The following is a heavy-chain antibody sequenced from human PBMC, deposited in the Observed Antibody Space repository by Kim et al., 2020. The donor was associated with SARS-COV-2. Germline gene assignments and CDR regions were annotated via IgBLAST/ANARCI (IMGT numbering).Heavy chain of an antibody. Sequence: SETLSLTCTVSGGSISSSSYYWGWIRQPPGKGLEWIGSIYYSGSTYYNPSLKSRVTISVDTSKNQFSLKLSSVTAADTAVYYCALMVTSYRRGPLWGQGTLVTVSS. V-gene: IGHV4-39*01. CDR3: ALMVTSYRRGPL. CDR1: GGSISSSSYY. J-gene: IGHJ4*02. D-gene: IGHD2-8*01. CDR2: IYYSGST.